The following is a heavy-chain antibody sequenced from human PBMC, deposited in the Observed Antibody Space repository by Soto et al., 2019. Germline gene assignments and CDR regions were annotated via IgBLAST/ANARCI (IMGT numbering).Heavy chain of an antibody. CDR2: IDPSDSYT. D-gene: IGHD5-18*01. V-gene: IGHV5-10-1*01. CDR3: ARASEGYSYGSATFDY. Sequence: GESLKISCKGSGYSFTSYWISWARQMPGKGLEWMGRIDPSDSYTNYSPSFQGHVTISADKSISTAYLQWSSLKASDTAMYYCARASEGYSYGSATFDYWGQGTLVTVSS. J-gene: IGHJ4*02. CDR1: GYSFTSYW.